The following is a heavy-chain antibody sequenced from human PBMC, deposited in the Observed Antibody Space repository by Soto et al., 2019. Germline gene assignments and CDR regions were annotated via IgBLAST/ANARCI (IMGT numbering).Heavy chain of an antibody. J-gene: IGHJ4*02. V-gene: IGHV4-59*08. CDR3: ARHRRTVVSLIYDVDY. Sequence: QVQLQESGPGLVKPSETLSLTCTVSGGSISSYYWSWIRQPPGKGLEWIGYIYYSGSTNYNPSLKGRVTISGDTSKNQFSLKRSSVTAADTAVYYWARHRRTVVSLIYDVDYWGQGTLVTVSS. CDR2: IYYSGST. CDR1: GGSISSYY. D-gene: IGHD2-15*01.